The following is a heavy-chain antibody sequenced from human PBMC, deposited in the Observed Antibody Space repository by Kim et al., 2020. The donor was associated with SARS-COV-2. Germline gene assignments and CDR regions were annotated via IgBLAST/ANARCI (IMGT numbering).Heavy chain of an antibody. V-gene: IGHV3-9*01. Sequence: YPDSVKGRFTNSRDNAKNSLYLQMHRLRAEDTALYYCAKDRYSRISEADYWGQGTLVTVSS. J-gene: IGHJ4*02. D-gene: IGHD1-26*01. CDR3: AKDRYSRISEADY.